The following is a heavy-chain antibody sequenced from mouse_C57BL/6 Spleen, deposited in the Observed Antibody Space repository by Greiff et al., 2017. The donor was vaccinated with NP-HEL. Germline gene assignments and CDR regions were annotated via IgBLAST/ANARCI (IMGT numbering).Heavy chain of an antibody. Sequence: VQLQQSGAELVRPGSSVKLSCKASGYTFTSYWMDWVKQRPGQGLEWIGNIYPSDSETHYNQKFKDKATLTVDKSSSTAYMQLSSLTSEDSAVYYCARLPITTGHFDVWGTGTTVTVSS. CDR3: ARLPITTGHFDV. V-gene: IGHV1-61*01. D-gene: IGHD1-2*01. CDR1: GYTFTSYW. J-gene: IGHJ1*03. CDR2: IYPSDSET.